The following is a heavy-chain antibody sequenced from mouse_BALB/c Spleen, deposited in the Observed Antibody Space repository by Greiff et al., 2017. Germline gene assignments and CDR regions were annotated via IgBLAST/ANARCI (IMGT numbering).Heavy chain of an antibody. CDR1: GFTFSSYT. CDR2: ISNGGGST. D-gene: IGHD1-1*01. Sequence: DVMLVESGGGLVQPGGSLKLSCAASGFTFSSYTMSWVRQTPEKRLEWVAYISNGGGSTYYPDTVKGRFTISRDNAKNTLYLQMSSLKSEDTAMYYCARQHYGSSYGAMDYWGQGTSVTGSS. V-gene: IGHV5-12-2*01. J-gene: IGHJ4*01. CDR3: ARQHYGSSYGAMDY.